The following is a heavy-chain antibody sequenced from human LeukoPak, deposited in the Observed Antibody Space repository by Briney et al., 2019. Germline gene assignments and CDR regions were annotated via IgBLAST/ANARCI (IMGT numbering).Heavy chain of an antibody. V-gene: IGHV4-31*03. CDR2: INHSGST. D-gene: IGHD3-22*01. CDR1: GGSISSGASD. CDR3: ARAARQGFTMIVVPFFYFDL. J-gene: IGHJ2*01. Sequence: PSETLSLTCTVSGGSISSGASDWGWIRQHPKRGLEWVWYINHSGSTYYNPSLGSRVTMSVDTSKNQFSLKLSSVTAADSAVYYCARAARQGFTMIVVPFFYFDLWGRGTLVTVSS.